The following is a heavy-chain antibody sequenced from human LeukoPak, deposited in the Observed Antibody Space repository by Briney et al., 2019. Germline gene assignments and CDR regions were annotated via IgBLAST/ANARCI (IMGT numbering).Heavy chain of an antibody. CDR3: AKVPREDGLPGDY. CDR1: GFTFSSYA. J-gene: IGHJ4*02. V-gene: IGHV3-23*01. Sequence: PGGSLRLSCAASGFTFSSYAMSWVRQAPGKGLEWVSAISGSGGSTYYADSVKGRFTISRDNSKNTLYLQMNSQRAEDTAVYYCAKVPREDGLPGDYWGQGTLVTVSS. CDR2: ISGSGGST. D-gene: IGHD5-24*01.